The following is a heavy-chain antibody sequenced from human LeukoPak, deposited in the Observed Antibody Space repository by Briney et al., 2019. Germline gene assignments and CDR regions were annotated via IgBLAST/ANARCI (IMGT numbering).Heavy chain of an antibody. V-gene: IGHV3-11*01. CDR3: ARDANTPPGYYESRLDY. Sequence: GGSLRLFCAASGFTFSDYYMSWIRQARGKGLEWVSYISSSGSNINYADSVKGRFTIPRDNAKNSLYLQINSLRAEDTAVYYCARDANTPPGYYESRLDYWGQGTRVTVSS. D-gene: IGHD3-22*01. J-gene: IGHJ4*02. CDR1: GFTFSDYY. CDR2: ISSSGSNI.